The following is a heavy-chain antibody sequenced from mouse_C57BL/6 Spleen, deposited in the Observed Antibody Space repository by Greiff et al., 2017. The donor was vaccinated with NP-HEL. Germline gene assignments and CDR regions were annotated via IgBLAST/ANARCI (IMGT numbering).Heavy chain of an antibody. V-gene: IGHV5-4*01. D-gene: IGHD2-4*01. J-gene: IGHJ2*01. Sequence: EVKLVESGGGLVKPGGSLKLSCAASGFTFSSYAMSWVRQTPEKRLEWVATISDGGSYTYYPDNVTGRFTISRDNATNNLYLQLSHLKSEDTAMYYCGRDYDYDGPFDYWGEGTTLTVSS. CDR1: GFTFSSYA. CDR3: GRDYDYDGPFDY. CDR2: ISDGGSYT.